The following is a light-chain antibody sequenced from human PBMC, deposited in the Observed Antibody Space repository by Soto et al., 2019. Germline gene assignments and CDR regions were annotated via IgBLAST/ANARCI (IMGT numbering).Light chain of an antibody. CDR1: QSVSSSY. Sequence: DIVMTQSPATLSVSPGDRATLSCRASQSVSSSYLAWYQQKPGQAPRLLIYGASSRATVIPDRFSGSGSGTDFTLTISSLEPEDFAVYFCQQRSNWPHTFGQGTKVDIK. V-gene: IGKV3D-20*02. J-gene: IGKJ2*01. CDR3: QQRSNWPHT. CDR2: GAS.